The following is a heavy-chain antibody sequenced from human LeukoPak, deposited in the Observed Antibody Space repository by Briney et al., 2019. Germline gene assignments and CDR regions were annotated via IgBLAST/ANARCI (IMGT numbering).Heavy chain of an antibody. V-gene: IGHV4-59*08. J-gene: IGHJ5*02. Sequence: PSETLSLTCTVSGASIRSSYWSWLRQPPGKGLEWIGYIYYTGSTNSNPSLKSRVTVSLDTSKNQFSLKLSSMTAADTAVYYCARLDRSGYKMGGTWFDPWGQGTLVTVSS. CDR2: IYYTGST. CDR3: ARLDRSGYKMGGTWFDP. CDR1: GASIRSSY. D-gene: IGHD3-22*01.